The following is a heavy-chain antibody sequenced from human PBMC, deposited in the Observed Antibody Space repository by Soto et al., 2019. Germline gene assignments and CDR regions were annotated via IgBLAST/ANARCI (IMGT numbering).Heavy chain of an antibody. CDR2: INHSGST. CDR3: ARGGEAFTMVRGAPRTSPSPEMTCKNDY. D-gene: IGHD3-10*01. CDR1: GGSFSGYY. V-gene: IGHV4-34*01. J-gene: IGHJ4*02. Sequence: PSETLSLTCAVYGGSFSGYYWSWIRQPPGKGLEWIGEINHSGSTNYNPSLKSRVTISVDTSKNQFSLKLSSVTAADTAVYYCARGGEAFTMVRGAPRTSPSPEMTCKNDYWGQGTLVTVSS.